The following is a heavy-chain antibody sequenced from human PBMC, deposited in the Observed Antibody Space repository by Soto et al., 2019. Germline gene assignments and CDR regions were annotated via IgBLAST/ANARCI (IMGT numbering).Heavy chain of an antibody. CDR3: ARDGPEDTEQQLVRGYYYYGMDV. CDR2: TYYRSKWYN. CDR1: GDSVSCNSAA. Sequence: SQTLSLTCAISGDSVSCNSAAWNWIRHSPSRGLEWLGRTYYRSKWYNDYAVSVKSRITINPDTSKNQFSLQLNSVTPEDTAVYYCARDGPEDTEQQLVRGYYYYGMDVWGQGTTVTV. V-gene: IGHV6-1*01. J-gene: IGHJ6*02. D-gene: IGHD6-13*01.